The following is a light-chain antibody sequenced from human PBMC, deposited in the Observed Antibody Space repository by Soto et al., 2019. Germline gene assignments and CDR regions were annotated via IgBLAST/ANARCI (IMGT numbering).Light chain of an antibody. CDR3: MESLQSPST. CDR2: LGS. CDR1: QSLLHNNGYNY. V-gene: IGKV2-28*01. Sequence: DIVMTQSPLSLPVTPGEPASISCRSSQSLLHNNGYNYLDWYVQKPGQSPQLLIYLGSNRASGVTDRFSGSGSGTDFTLKISSVEADDVGFYYCMESLQSPSTFGPGTKVEI. J-gene: IGKJ3*01.